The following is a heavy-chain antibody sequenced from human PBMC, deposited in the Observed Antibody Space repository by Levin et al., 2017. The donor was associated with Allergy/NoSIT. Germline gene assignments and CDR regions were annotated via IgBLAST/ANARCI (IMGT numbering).Heavy chain of an antibody. CDR3: ARQSGYDENYFYYYHMDV. CDR2: INPYTGAT. CDR1: GYTFTDYF. V-gene: IGHV1-2*02. J-gene: IGHJ6*02. D-gene: IGHD5-12*01. Sequence: VASVKVSCKASGYTFTDYFIHWVRQAPGQGLEWMGWINPYTGATDYAQKFQGRVTMTRDTSISTAYMELSRVKSDDTAVYYCARQSGYDENYFYYYHMDVWGQGTTVTVSS.